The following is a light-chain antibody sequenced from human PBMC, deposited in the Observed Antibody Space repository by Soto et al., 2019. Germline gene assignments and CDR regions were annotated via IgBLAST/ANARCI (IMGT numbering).Light chain of an antibody. CDR3: CSYAGSSSSI. CDR2: EVT. CDR1: SSDVGTYNL. V-gene: IGLV2-23*02. Sequence: QSVLTQPASVSGSPVQSITIFCSGTSSDVGTYNLVSWYQQYPGKAPRLMIYEVTKRPSGVSNRFSGSKSGNTASLTISGLQPEDEADYYCCSYAGSSSSIFGTGTKVTVL. J-gene: IGLJ1*01.